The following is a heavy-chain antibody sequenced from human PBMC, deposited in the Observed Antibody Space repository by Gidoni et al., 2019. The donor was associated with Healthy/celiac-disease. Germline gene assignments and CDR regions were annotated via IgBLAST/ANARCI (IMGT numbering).Heavy chain of an antibody. V-gene: IGHV3-23*01. CDR3: AKIGITMIVVVTHAFDI. CDR2: ISGSGGST. Sequence: EVQLLESGGGLVQPGGSLRLSCAASGFTFSSYAMSWVRQAPGKGLEWVSAISGSGGSTYYADSVKGRFTISRDNSKNTLYLQMNSLRAEDTAVYYCAKIGITMIVVVTHAFDIWGQGTMVTVSS. J-gene: IGHJ3*02. CDR1: GFTFSSYA. D-gene: IGHD3-22*01.